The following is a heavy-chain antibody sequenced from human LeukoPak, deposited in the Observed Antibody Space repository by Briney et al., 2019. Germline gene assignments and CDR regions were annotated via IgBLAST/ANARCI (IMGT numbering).Heavy chain of an antibody. CDR1: GFTFSSYS. CDR3: ASPGTSSFDP. J-gene: IGHJ5*02. Sequence: SGGSLRPSCAASGFTFSSYSMNWVRQAPGKGLEWVSYISSSSSTIYYADSVKGRFTISRDNAKNSLYLQMNSLRAEDTAVYYCASPGTSSFDPWGQGTLVTVSS. D-gene: IGHD1-1*01. V-gene: IGHV3-48*01. CDR2: ISSSSSTI.